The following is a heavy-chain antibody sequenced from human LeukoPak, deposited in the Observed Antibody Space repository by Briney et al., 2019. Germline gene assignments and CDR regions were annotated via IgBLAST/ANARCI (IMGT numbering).Heavy chain of an antibody. CDR3: ATRDYGSLGAFDI. V-gene: IGHV3-30*02. CDR2: IKYDGSSA. J-gene: IGHJ3*02. Sequence: GGSLRLSCAASGFTLSSIGMHWVRQAPGKGLEWVTFIKYDGSSAYYADSVKGRFTISRDISKNTMYLQMDSLRADDTAVYYCATRDYGSLGAFDIWGQGTMVTVSS. D-gene: IGHD4-17*01. CDR1: GFTLSSIG.